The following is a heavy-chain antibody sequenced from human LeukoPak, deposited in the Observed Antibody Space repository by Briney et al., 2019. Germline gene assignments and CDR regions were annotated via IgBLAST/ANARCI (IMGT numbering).Heavy chain of an antibody. CDR3: AKDRPGSGWHYFDY. V-gene: IGHV3-33*06. Sequence: GRSLRLSCAASGFTFSSYGMHWVRQAPGKGLEWVAVIWYDGSNKYYADSVKGRYTISRDNSKNTLYLQMNSLRAEDTAVYYCAKDRPGSGWHYFDYWGQGTLVTVSS. J-gene: IGHJ4*02. D-gene: IGHD6-19*01. CDR1: GFTFSSYG. CDR2: IWYDGSNK.